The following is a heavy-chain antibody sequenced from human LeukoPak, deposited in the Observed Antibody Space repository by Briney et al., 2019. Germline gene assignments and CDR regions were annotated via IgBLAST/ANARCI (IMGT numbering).Heavy chain of an antibody. D-gene: IGHD3-22*01. CDR1: GITLSNYG. J-gene: IGHJ4*02. Sequence: GSLRLSCAVSGITLSNYGMSWVRQAPGKGLEWVAGISDSGSNTKYADSVEGRFTISRDNPKNTLYLHMNSLRAEDTAVYFCAKRGVVIRVILVGFHKEAYYFDSWGQGALVTVSS. CDR3: AKRGVVIRVILVGFHKEAYYFDS. V-gene: IGHV3-23*01. CDR2: ISDSGSNT.